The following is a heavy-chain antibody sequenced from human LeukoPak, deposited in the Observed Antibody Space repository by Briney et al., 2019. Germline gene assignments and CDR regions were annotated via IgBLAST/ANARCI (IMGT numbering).Heavy chain of an antibody. CDR1: GGSFSGYY. Sequence: SETLSLTCAVYGGSFSGYYWSWIRQPPGKGLEWIGEINHSGSTNYNPSLKSRATISVDTSKNQFSLKLSSVTAADTAVYYCARGSVLTGYYFDYWGQGTLVTVSS. V-gene: IGHV4-34*01. D-gene: IGHD3-9*01. J-gene: IGHJ4*02. CDR2: INHSGST. CDR3: ARGSVLTGYYFDY.